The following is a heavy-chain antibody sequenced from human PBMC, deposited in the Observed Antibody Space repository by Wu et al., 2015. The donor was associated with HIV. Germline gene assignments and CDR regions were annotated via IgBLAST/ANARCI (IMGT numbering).Heavy chain of an antibody. Sequence: QVQLVQSGAEVKKPGSSVKVSCKASGGTFSSYAISWVRQAPGQGLEWMGGIIPIFGTANYAQKFQGRVTITADESTSTAYMELSSLRSEDTAVYYCARDSSSFQVVTVGWFDPVGPGNPGHRLL. CDR1: GGTFSSYA. J-gene: IGHJ5*02. CDR2: IIPIFGTA. V-gene: IGHV1-69*12. CDR3: ARDSSSFQVVTVGWFDP. D-gene: IGHD6-6*01.